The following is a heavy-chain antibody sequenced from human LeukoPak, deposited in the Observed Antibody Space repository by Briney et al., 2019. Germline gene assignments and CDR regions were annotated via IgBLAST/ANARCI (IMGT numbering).Heavy chain of an antibody. D-gene: IGHD1-1*01. V-gene: IGHV1-8*01. CDR2: MNPNSGNT. CDR1: GYTFTSYD. J-gene: IGHJ6*03. CDR3: ARSPGTTGYYYMDV. Sequence: GPVKVSCKASGYTFTSYDINWVRQATGQGLEWMGWMNPNSGNTGYAQKFQGRVTMTRNTSISTAYMELSSLRSEDTAVYYCARSPGTTGYYYMDVWGKGTTVTVSS.